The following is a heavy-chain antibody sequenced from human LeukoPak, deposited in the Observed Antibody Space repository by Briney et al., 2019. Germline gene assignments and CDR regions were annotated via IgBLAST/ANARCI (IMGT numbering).Heavy chain of an antibody. V-gene: IGHV7-4-1*02. CDR1: GYTFTNYA. J-gene: IGHJ4*02. CDR3: ARAYQRLGELSLPDY. CDR2: INPNTGNP. D-gene: IGHD3-16*02. Sequence: ASVKVSCKASGYTFTNYAMNWVRQAPGQGLEWMEWINPNTGNPTYAQGFTGRFVFSLDTSVSTTYLQISSLKAEDTALYYCARAYQRLGELSLPDYWGQGTLVTVSS.